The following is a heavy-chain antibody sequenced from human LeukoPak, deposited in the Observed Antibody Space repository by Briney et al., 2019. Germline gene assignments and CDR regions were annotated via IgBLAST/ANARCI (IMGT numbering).Heavy chain of an antibody. V-gene: IGHV3-7*01. J-gene: IGHJ4*02. CDR3: ASGGRSGYPLDY. CDR2: MNQDGSHR. D-gene: IGHD3-22*01. CDR1: GFSFSNYW. Sequence: GGSLRLSCVGSGFSFSNYWMSWVRQAPGKGPEWVANMNQDGSHRYYVDSVRGRFTISRDNAENSLYLQMNSLRAEDTAVYFCASGGRSGYPLDYGGQGTLVTVST.